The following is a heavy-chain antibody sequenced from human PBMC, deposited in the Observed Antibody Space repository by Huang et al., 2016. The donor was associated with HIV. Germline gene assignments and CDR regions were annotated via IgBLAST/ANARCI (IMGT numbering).Heavy chain of an antibody. CDR2: IFWDDDK. J-gene: IGHJ3*01. CDR1: GFSLTTTEVG. Sequence: ITLKESGPTVLKATQTLTLTCTFSGFSLTTTEVGVGWTRQPPGKAPEWLALIFWDDDKRYVSSLKSRLTIARDLSKRQVALTMTNMAPVDTATYYCVHTVGSGLDGFDVWGQGTMVFVSA. V-gene: IGHV2-5*05. D-gene: IGHD1-26*01. CDR3: VHTVGSGLDGFDV.